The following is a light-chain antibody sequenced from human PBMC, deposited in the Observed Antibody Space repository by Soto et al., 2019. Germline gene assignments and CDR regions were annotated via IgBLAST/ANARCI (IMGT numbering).Light chain of an antibody. CDR2: EVS. V-gene: IGLV2-8*01. CDR1: SSDVGGYNY. J-gene: IGLJ1*01. CDR3: SSYAGSIYV. Sequence: QSVLTQPPSASGSPGQSVTISCTGTSSDVGGYNYVSWYQQHPGKAPKLMIYEVSKRPSGVPDRFSGSKSGNTASLTVSGLQAEDEADYCCSSYAGSIYVFGTGTKLTVL.